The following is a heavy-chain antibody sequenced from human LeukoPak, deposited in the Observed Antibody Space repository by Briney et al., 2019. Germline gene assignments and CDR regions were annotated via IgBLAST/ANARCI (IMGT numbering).Heavy chain of an antibody. D-gene: IGHD3-22*01. CDR3: ARGGSRITMIVVVTYDAFDI. Sequence: SVKVSCKASGGTFSSYAISWVRQAPGQGLEWMGGIIPIFGTANYAQKFQGRVTITADESTSTAYMELSSLRSEDTAVYYCARGGSRITMIVVVTYDAFDIWGQGTMVTVSS. CDR2: IIPIFGTA. J-gene: IGHJ3*02. CDR1: GGTFSSYA. V-gene: IGHV1-69*13.